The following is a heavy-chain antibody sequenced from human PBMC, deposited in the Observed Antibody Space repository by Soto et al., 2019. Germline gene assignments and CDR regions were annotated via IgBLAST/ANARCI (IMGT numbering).Heavy chain of an antibody. CDR2: IYYSGST. CDR1: GGSISSSSYY. CDR3: ASLTKEDIVVVVAATQLDY. V-gene: IGHV4-39*01. D-gene: IGHD2-15*01. J-gene: IGHJ4*02. Sequence: SETLSLTCTVSGGSISSSSYYWGWIRQPPGKGLEWIGSIYYSGSTYYNPYLKSRVTISVDTSKNQFSLKLSSVTAADTAVYYCASLTKEDIVVVVAATQLDYWGQGTLVTVSS.